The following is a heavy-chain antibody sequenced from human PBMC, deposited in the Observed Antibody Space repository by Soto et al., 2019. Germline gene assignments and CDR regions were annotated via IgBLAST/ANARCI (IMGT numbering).Heavy chain of an antibody. Sequence: SETLSLTCTVSGGSISSSSYYWGWIRQPPGKGLEWFGSIYYSGSTYYNPSLKSRVTISVDTSKNQFSLKLSSVTPADTAVYYCARRAEGRNRRGPYYYYYYGMDVWGQGTTVTVSS. J-gene: IGHJ6*02. CDR1: GGSISSSSYY. D-gene: IGHD6-25*01. CDR3: ARRAEGRNRRGPYYYYYYGMDV. V-gene: IGHV4-39*01. CDR2: IYYSGST.